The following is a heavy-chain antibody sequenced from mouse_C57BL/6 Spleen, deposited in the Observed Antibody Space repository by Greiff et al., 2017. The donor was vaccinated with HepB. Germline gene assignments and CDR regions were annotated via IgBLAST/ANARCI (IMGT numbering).Heavy chain of an antibody. CDR3: ANYGSSPYYAMDY. D-gene: IGHD1-1*01. Sequence: VQLQHSGAELVQPGASVKISCKASCYSFSIYWLNLVKQRPVKVLEWIGQIYPGDGDTNYNGKFKGKATLTADKSSSTAYMQLSSLTSEDSAVYFCANYGSSPYYAMDYWGQGTSVTVSS. V-gene: IGHV1-80*01. CDR1: CYSFSIYW. CDR2: IYPGDGDT. J-gene: IGHJ4*01.